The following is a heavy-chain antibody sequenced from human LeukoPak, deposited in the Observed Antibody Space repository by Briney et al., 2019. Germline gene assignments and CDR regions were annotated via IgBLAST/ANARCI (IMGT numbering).Heavy chain of an antibody. CDR1: GFTFSSYS. Sequence: GGSLRLSCAASGFTFSSYSMNWVRQAPGKGLEWVSSISSSSSYIYYADSVKGRFTISRDNAKNSLYLQMNSLRAEDTALYYCARCIVGATLYFDYWGQGTLVTVSS. J-gene: IGHJ4*02. D-gene: IGHD1-26*01. CDR2: ISSSSSYI. CDR3: ARCIVGATLYFDY. V-gene: IGHV3-21*04.